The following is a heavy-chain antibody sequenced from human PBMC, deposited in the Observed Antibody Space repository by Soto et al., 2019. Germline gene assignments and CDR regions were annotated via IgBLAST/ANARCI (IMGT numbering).Heavy chain of an antibody. J-gene: IGHJ4*02. V-gene: IGHV4-31*03. CDR3: ARTKCSGGSCYSWSLDY. CDR2: RYYSEST. D-gene: IGHD2-15*01. Sequence: TLSLTCTVSGGSITTGGYYWSWIRQLPGKGLEWIGHRYYSESTYYNPSLKSRVSISLETSKNQFSLKLSFVTAADTAMYYCARTKCSGGSCYSWSLDYWGQGTLVTVSS. CDR1: GGSITTGGYY.